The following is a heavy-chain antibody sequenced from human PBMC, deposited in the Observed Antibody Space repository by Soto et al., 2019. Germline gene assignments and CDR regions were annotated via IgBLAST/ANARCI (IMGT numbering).Heavy chain of an antibody. Sequence: SETLSLTCAVSGGSISSSNWWSWVRQPPGKGLEWIGEIYHSGSTNYNPSLKSRVTISVDKSKNQFSLKLSSVTAADTAVYYCARDKYYYDSSGPMDVWGQGTTVTVSS. J-gene: IGHJ6*02. CDR3: ARDKYYYDSSGPMDV. CDR2: IYHSGST. V-gene: IGHV4-4*02. D-gene: IGHD3-22*01. CDR1: GGSISSSNW.